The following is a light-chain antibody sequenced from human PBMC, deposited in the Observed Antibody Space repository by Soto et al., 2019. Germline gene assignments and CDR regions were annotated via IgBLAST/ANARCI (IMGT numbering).Light chain of an antibody. Sequence: AIRMTQSPSSLSASTGDRVTITCRASQGISSYLAWYQQKPGKAPKLLIYAASTLQSGDPSRFSGSGSGKDFNLTISCLQSEDFATYYCQQYYSYPLTFGGGTKVEIK. V-gene: IGKV1-8*01. CDR3: QQYYSYPLT. CDR2: AAS. J-gene: IGKJ4*01. CDR1: QGISSY.